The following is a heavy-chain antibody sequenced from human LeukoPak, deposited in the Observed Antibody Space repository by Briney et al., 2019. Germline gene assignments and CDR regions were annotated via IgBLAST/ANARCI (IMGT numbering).Heavy chain of an antibody. V-gene: IGHV4-39*01. J-gene: IGHJ3*02. CDR1: GGSISSSSYY. Sequence: PSETLSLTCTVSGGSISSSSYYWGWIRQPPGKGLEWIGSIYYSGSTYYNPSLKSRGTMSVDTSKNQFSLRLSSVTAADTAVYYCARGDPFYYDSSDYAFWYAFDIWGQGTMVTVSS. CDR3: ARGDPFYYDSSDYAFWYAFDI. D-gene: IGHD3-22*01. CDR2: IYYSGST.